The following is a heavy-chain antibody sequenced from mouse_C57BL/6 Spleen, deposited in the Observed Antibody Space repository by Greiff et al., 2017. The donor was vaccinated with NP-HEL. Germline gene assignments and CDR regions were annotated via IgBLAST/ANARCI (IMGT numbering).Heavy chain of an antibody. Sequence: QVQLQQSGAELVRPGTSVKVSCKASGYAFTNYLIEWVKQRPGQGLEWIGVINPGSGGTNYNEKFKGKATLTADKSSSTAYMQLSSLTSEDSAVYFCARWGDSNLDYWGQGTTLTVSS. V-gene: IGHV1-54*01. CDR2: INPGSGGT. CDR3: ARWGDSNLDY. J-gene: IGHJ2*01. D-gene: IGHD2-5*01. CDR1: GYAFTNYL.